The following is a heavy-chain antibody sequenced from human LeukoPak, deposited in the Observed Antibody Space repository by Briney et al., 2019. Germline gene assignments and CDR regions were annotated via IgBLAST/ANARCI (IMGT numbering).Heavy chain of an antibody. V-gene: IGHV3-30-3*01. CDR2: ISYVGSNE. D-gene: IGHD3-22*01. CDR1: GFTFSRYP. CDR3: ARVGSKYYYDSSGYYPGYFDY. J-gene: IGHJ4*02. Sequence: PGGSLRLSCAASGFTFSRYPMHWVRQAPGKGLERVALISYVGSNEYYADSVKGRFTISRDNSKNTLYLQMNSLRAEDTAGYYCARVGSKYYYDSSGYYPGYFDYWGQGTLVTVSS.